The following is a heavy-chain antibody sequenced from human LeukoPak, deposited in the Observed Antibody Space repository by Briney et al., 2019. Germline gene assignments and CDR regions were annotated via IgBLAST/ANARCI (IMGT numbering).Heavy chain of an antibody. CDR2: ISYDGSNK. V-gene: IGHV3-30*04. J-gene: IGHJ4*02. CDR1: GFTFSSYA. Sequence: GGSLRLSCAASGFTFSSYAMHWVRQAPGKGLEWVAVISYDGSNKYYADSVKGRFTISRDNSKNTLYLQMNSLRAEDTAVYYCAKDLHPLYYDYVWGSQGDYWGQGTLVTVSS. CDR3: AKDLHPLYYDYVWGSQGDY. D-gene: IGHD3-16*01.